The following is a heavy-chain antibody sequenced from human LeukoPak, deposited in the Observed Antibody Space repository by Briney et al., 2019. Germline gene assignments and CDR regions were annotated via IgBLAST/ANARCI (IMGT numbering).Heavy chain of an antibody. CDR3: ARGVGAIINPFDY. CDR2: ISSSSSYI. J-gene: IGHJ4*02. V-gene: IGHV3-21*01. D-gene: IGHD1-26*01. Sequence: RGSLRLSCAASGFTFSSYSMNWVRQAPGKGLEWVSSISSSSSYIYYADSVKGRFTISRDNAKNSLYLQMNSLRAEDTAVYYCARGVGAIINPFDYWGQGTLVTVSS. CDR1: GFTFSSYS.